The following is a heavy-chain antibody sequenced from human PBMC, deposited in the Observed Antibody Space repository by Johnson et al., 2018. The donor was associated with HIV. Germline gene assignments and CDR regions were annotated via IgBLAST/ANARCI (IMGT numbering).Heavy chain of an antibody. J-gene: IGHJ3*02. V-gene: IGHV3-66*01. CDR1: GFTVSRNY. CDR2: IYSGGTT. Sequence: VQLVESGGGLVQPGGSLRLSCAASGFTVSRNYMSWVRQAPGKGLEWVSVIYSGGTTYYADSVKGRFTISRDTSENTVHLQMNDLRAEDTAVYYCAREALPRGLQSSVGGAFDIWGQGTMVTVSS. CDR3: AREALPRGLQSSVGGAFDI. D-gene: IGHD3-10*01.